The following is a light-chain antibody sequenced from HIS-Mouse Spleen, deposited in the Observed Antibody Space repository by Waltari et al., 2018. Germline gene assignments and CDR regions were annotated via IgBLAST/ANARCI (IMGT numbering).Light chain of an antibody. CDR3: QQYGSSS. CDR1: QSVSSSY. J-gene: IGKJ4*01. CDR2: GAS. V-gene: IGKV3-20*01. Sequence: EIVLTQSPGTLSLSPGERATLSCRASQSVSSSYLAWYQQKPGQAPRLLIYGASSRATGIPDRFSGSGSGTDFTLTISRLEPEDFAVYYWQQYGSSSFGGGTKVEIK.